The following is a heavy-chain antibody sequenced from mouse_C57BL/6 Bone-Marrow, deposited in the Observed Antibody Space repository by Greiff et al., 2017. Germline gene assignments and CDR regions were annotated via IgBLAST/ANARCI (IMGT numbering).Heavy chain of an antibody. J-gene: IGHJ3*01. V-gene: IGHV1-53*01. CDR2: INPSNGGT. D-gene: IGHD1-1*01. CDR3: ARWYYGSSSWFAY. Sequence: QVQLQQPGTELVKPGASVKLSCKASGYTFTSYWMHWVKQRPGHGLEWIGNINPSNGGTNYNEKFKSKATLTVDKSASTAYMQLSSLTAEDSAVYYCARWYYGSSSWFAYWGQGTLVTVSA. CDR1: GYTFTSYW.